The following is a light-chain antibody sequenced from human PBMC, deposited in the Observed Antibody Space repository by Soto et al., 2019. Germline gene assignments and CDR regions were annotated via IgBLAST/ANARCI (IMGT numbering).Light chain of an antibody. CDR1: SSDVGSYNL. CDR3: CSYSGSSDLV. CDR2: EGS. V-gene: IGLV2-23*01. J-gene: IGLJ2*01. Sequence: QSALTQPASVSGSPGQSITICCTGTSSDVGSYNLVSWYQQHPGKAPKLMIYEGSKRPSGVSNRFSGSKSGNTASLTISGLQAEVEADYYFCSYSGSSDLVFGGGTKVTVL.